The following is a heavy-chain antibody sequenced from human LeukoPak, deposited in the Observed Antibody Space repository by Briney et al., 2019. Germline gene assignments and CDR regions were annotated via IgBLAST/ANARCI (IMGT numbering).Heavy chain of an antibody. D-gene: IGHD2-2*01. CDR3: AKDIVVVPAGGDSFDY. V-gene: IGHV3-23*01. Sequence: GGSLRLSCAASGFTFSNYAMSWVRQAPGKGLEWVSAISGNSGSTYYADSVKGRFTISRDTSKNTVYLQMNSLRAEDSAVYYCAKDIVVVPAGGDSFDYWGQGTLVTVSS. CDR2: ISGNSGST. CDR1: GFTFSNYA. J-gene: IGHJ4*02.